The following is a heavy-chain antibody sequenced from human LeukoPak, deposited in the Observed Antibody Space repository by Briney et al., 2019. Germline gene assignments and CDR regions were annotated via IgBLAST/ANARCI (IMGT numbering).Heavy chain of an antibody. CDR1: GYTFTDDY. D-gene: IGHD5-12*01. CDR3: ARPGDSGPLEY. CDR2: INPNSGVT. V-gene: IGHV1-2*02. Sequence: ASVKVSCKASGYTFTDDYVHWVRQAPGQGLEWMGWINPNSGVTNYAQKFQGRVTMTRDMSISTAYLQWSSLKASDTAMYYCARPGDSGPLEYWGQGTLVTVSS. J-gene: IGHJ4*02.